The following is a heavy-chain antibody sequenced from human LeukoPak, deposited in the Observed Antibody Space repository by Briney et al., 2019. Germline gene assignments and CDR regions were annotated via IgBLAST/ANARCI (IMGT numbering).Heavy chain of an antibody. J-gene: IGHJ5*02. D-gene: IGHD6-13*01. V-gene: IGHV3-74*01. CDR1: GFTFSSYW. CDR3: ARDFERAALTKRNWFDP. Sequence: PGGSLRLSCAASGFTFSSYWMHWVRQAPGKGLVWVSRINSDGSSTSYADSVKGRFTISRDNAKNTLYLQMNSLRAEDTAVYYCARDFERAALTKRNWFDPWGQGTLVTVSS. CDR2: INSDGSST.